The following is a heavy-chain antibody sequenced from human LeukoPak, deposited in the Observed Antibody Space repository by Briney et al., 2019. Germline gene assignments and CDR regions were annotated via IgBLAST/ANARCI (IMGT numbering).Heavy chain of an antibody. V-gene: IGHV3-21*01. J-gene: IGHJ4*02. Sequence: PGGSLRLSCAGSGFTFSSYTMNWVRQAPGKGLEWVSSISSSATYIYYADSVRGRFTISRDDAKNSLFLHMNSLRAEDTAVYYCATWDAYGDYVAFEYWGQGTLVTVSS. CDR2: ISSSATYI. CDR1: GFTFSSYT. D-gene: IGHD4-17*01. CDR3: ATWDAYGDYVAFEY.